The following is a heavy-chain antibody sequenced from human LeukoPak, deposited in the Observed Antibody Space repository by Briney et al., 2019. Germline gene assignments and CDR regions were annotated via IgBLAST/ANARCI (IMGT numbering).Heavy chain of an antibody. Sequence: GGSLRLSCAASGFTFSSYSINWVRQAPGKGLEWVSYISSISGTINYADSVKGRFTISGDNARNSLFLQMNSLRAEDTAVYYCARDHNYAFDYWGQGTLVTVSS. D-gene: IGHD5-18*01. CDR1: GFTFSSYS. CDR3: ARDHNYAFDY. J-gene: IGHJ4*02. V-gene: IGHV3-48*01. CDR2: ISSISGTI.